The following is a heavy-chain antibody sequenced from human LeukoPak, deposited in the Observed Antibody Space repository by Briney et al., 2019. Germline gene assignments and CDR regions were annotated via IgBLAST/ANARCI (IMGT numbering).Heavy chain of an antibody. J-gene: IGHJ4*02. D-gene: IGHD3-22*01. CDR3: ANYYDSSGVSDY. CDR1: GGSISSGGYY. CDR2: IYYSGST. V-gene: IGHV4-31*03. Sequence: SQTLSLTCTVSGGSISSGGYYWSWIRQHPGKGLEWIGYIYYSGSTYYNPSLKSRVTISVDTSKNQFSLKLSSVTAADTAVYYCANYYDSSGVSDYWGQGTLVTVSS.